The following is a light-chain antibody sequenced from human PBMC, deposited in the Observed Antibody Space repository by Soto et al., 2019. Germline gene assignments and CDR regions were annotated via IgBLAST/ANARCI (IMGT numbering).Light chain of an antibody. CDR3: LSYAGNYIYV. J-gene: IGLJ1*01. CDR2: DVT. Sequence: QSVLTQPGSVSGSPGQSVTISCTGTSSDIGTYNAVSWYQQNPGKAPKMMIFDVTKRPSGVPDRFSGSKSGNTASLTISGLQAEDEADYFCLSYAGNYIYVFGTGTKVTVL. CDR1: SSDIGTYNA. V-gene: IGLV2-11*01.